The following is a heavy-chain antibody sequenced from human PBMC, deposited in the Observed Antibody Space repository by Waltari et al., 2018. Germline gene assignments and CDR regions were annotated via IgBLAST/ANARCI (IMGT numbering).Heavy chain of an antibody. V-gene: IGHV4-4*07. Sequence: QVQLQESGPGLVQPSETLSLTCTVSAGSISSYYWSWIRHPAGKGLEWIGRIYTSGSTNYNPSRKSRVTMSEDTSKNQFSLKLSSVTAADTAVYYCARDDSSTDDWFDPWGQGTLVTVSS. CDR1: AGSISSYY. D-gene: IGHD2-2*01. CDR3: ARDDSSTDDWFDP. J-gene: IGHJ5*02. CDR2: IYTSGST.